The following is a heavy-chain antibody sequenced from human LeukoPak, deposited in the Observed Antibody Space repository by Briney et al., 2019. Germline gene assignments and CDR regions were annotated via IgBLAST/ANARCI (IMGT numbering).Heavy chain of an antibody. CDR1: GFIFNNFS. CDR2: ISNNGVDT. V-gene: IGHV3-23*01. Sequence: GGSLRLSCAASGFIFNNFSMNWGRQAPGKRLEWVATISNNGVDTYYAVSVRGRFFTSRDNSRNKVYLQMNSLRAEDTAVYYCAKDRRQDYGDYGRIDYWGQGTLVTVSS. D-gene: IGHD4-17*01. CDR3: AKDRRQDYGDYGRIDY. J-gene: IGHJ4*02.